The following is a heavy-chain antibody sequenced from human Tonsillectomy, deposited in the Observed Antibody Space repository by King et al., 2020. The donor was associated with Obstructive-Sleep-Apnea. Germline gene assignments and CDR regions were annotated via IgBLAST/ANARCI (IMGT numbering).Heavy chain of an antibody. D-gene: IGHD2-8*01. J-gene: IGHJ4*02. V-gene: IGHV1-2*04. CDR1: GYTFTGYY. CDR2: INPNSGGT. Sequence: QLVQSGAEVKKPGASVKVSCKASGYTFTGYYMHWVRQAPGQGLEWMGWINPNSGGTNYAQKFQGWVTMTRDTSISTAYMELSRLRSDDTAVYYCARSVYCTNGVCYSYFAYWGQETLFTVP. CDR3: ARSVYCTNGVCYSYFAY.